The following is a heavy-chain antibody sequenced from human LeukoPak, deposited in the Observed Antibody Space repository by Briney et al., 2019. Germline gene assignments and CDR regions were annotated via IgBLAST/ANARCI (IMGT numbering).Heavy chain of an antibody. J-gene: IGHJ5*02. V-gene: IGHV5-51*01. Sequence: GESLKISCKGSGYIFTNYWIGWVRQMPGKGLEWMGIIYPGDSDTRYSPSFQGQVTISADKSISTAYLQWSSLKASDTAMYYCARRRYYGSGSYWFDPWGQGTLVTVSS. CDR2: IYPGDSDT. CDR3: ARRRYYGSGSYWFDP. D-gene: IGHD3-10*01. CDR1: GYIFTNYW.